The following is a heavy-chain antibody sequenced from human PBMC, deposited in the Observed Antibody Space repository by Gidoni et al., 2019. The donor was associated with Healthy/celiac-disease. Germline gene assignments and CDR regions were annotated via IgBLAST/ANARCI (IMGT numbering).Heavy chain of an antibody. CDR2: INHCGST. CDR1: GGSFSGYY. V-gene: IGHV4-34*01. J-gene: IGHJ6*02. Sequence: QVQLQQWGAGLLKPSETLSLTCAVYGGSFSGYYWSGLRQPPGKGLEWIGEINHCGSTNYNPSLKSRVTISVDTSKNQFSLKLSSVTAADTAVYYCARRAPKVYYYYYGMDVWGQGTTVTVSS. CDR3: ARRAPKVYYYYYGMDV.